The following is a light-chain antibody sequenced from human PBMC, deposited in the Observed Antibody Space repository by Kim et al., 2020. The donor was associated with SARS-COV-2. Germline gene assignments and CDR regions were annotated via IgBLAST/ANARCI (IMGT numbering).Light chain of an antibody. CDR2: QDS. J-gene: IGLJ2*01. Sequence: VSVSPGQTASITCSGDKLGDKYACWYQQKPGQSPVLVIYQDSKRPSGIPERFSGANSGNTATLTISGTQAMDEADYYCQAWDSSVVFGGGTQLTVL. V-gene: IGLV3-1*01. CDR3: QAWDSSVV. CDR1: KLGDKY.